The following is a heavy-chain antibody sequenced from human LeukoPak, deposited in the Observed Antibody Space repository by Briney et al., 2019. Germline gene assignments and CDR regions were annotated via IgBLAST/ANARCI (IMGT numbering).Heavy chain of an antibody. CDR3: ARGLYYYDSSGYDY. CDR2: INPNSGGT. J-gene: IGHJ4*02. Sequence: ASVKVFCKASGYTFTSYDINWVRQATGQGLEWMGWINPNSGGTNYAQKFQGRVTMTRDTSISTAYMELSRLRSDDTAVYYCARGLYYYDSSGYDYWGQGTLVTVSS. V-gene: IGHV1-2*02. CDR1: GYTFTSYD. D-gene: IGHD3-22*01.